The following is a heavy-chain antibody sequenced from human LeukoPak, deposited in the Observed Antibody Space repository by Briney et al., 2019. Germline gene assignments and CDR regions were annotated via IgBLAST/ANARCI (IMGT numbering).Heavy chain of an antibody. J-gene: IGHJ4*02. CDR2: SNDSGST. CDR3: ARGCLGVRDLLGVVVVPAASPQHFDY. Sequence: SETLSLTCAVYGGSFSGYYWSLIRLPPGKGLEWIGESNDSGSTNYNPSLKSRVTISVDTSKNQFSLKLSSVTAADTAVYYCARGCLGVRDLLGVVVVPAASPQHFDYWGQGTLVTVSS. CDR1: GGSFSGYY. D-gene: IGHD2-2*01. V-gene: IGHV4-34*01.